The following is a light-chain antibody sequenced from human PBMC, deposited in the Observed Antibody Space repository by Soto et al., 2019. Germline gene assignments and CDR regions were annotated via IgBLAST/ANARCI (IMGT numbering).Light chain of an antibody. V-gene: IGLV2-14*01. CDR1: SRDVGGYDY. Sequence: QSALTQPASVSGSPGQSVTISCTGTSRDVGGYDYVSWYQQHPGTAPKLILYEVNNRPSGVSNRFSGSKSGNTASLIISGLQTEDEANYYCSAYTTSNTLIFGTGTKVTVL. J-gene: IGLJ1*01. CDR3: SAYTTSNTLI. CDR2: EVN.